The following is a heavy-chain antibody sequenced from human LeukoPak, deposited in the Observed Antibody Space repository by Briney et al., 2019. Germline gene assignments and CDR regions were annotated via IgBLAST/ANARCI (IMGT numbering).Heavy chain of an antibody. V-gene: IGHV1-18*04. Sequence: ASVKVSCKASGYTFTGYYMHWVRQAPGQGLEWMGWISAYNGNTNYAQKLQGRVTMTTDTSTSTAYMELRSLRSDDTAVYYCARSNHYYGSGSGGAYDIWGQGTMVTVSS. CDR2: ISAYNGNT. D-gene: IGHD3-10*01. CDR3: ARSNHYYGSGSGGAYDI. J-gene: IGHJ3*02. CDR1: GYTFTGYY.